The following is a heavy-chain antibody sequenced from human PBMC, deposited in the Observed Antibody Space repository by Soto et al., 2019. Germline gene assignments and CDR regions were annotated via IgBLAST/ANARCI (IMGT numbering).Heavy chain of an antibody. V-gene: IGHV4-34*01. D-gene: IGHD3-10*01. CDR3: ARGRWFGYDWFDP. J-gene: IGHJ5*02. CDR2: INHSGST. CDR1: GGSFSGYY. Sequence: PSETLSLTCSVYGGSFSGYYWSWIRQPPGKGLEWIGEINHSGSTNYNPSLKSRVTISVDTSKNQFSLKLSSVTAADTAVYYCARGRWFGYDWFDPWGQGTLVTVSS.